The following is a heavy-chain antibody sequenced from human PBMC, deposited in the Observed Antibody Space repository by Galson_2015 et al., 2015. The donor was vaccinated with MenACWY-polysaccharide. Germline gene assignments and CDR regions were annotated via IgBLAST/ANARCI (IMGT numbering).Heavy chain of an antibody. Sequence: LSLTCTVSGGSISRRSSYWGWIRQSPGKGLEWIANIYYSGTTFYNPSLKSRVTVSVDTSKNQFSLKLGSVTAADTAVYYCANCYYDSSGFPDWGQGTLVTVSS. D-gene: IGHD3-22*01. J-gene: IGHJ4*02. CDR3: ANCYYDSSGFPD. CDR2: IYYSGTT. CDR1: GGSISRRSSY. V-gene: IGHV4-39*01.